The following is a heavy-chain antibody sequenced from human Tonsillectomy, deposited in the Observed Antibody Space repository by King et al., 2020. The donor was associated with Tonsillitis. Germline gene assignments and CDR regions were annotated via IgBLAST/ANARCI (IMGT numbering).Heavy chain of an antibody. D-gene: IGHD3-10*01. CDR1: GVTFSNAW. CDR2: IKSKTDGGTT. J-gene: IGHJ4*02. CDR3: TTGQSGGITMVPGDY. Sequence: VQLVESGGGLVKPGGSLRLSCAASGVTFSNAWMSWVRQAPGKGLEWGGRIKSKTDGGTTDYAAPVKGRFTISRDDSKNTLYLQMNSLKTEDTAVYYCTTGQSGGITMVPGDYWGQGTLVTVSS. V-gene: IGHV3-15*01.